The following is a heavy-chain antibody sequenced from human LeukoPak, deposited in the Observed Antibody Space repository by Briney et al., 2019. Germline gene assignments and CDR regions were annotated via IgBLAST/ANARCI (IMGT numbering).Heavy chain of an antibody. J-gene: IGHJ4*02. Sequence: PSETLSLTCAVYGGSFSGYYWSWIRQPPGKGLEWIGEINHSGSTNYNPSLKSRVTISVDTSKNQFSLKLSSVTAADTAVYYCAKSSWGHHFDYWGQGTLVTVSS. V-gene: IGHV4-34*01. D-gene: IGHD3-16*01. CDR1: GGSFSGYY. CDR2: INHSGST. CDR3: AKSSWGHHFDY.